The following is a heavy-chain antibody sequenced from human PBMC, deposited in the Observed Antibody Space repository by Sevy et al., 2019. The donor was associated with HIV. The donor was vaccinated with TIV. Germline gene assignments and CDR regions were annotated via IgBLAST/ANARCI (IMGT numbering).Heavy chain of an antibody. J-gene: IGHJ4*02. CDR2: IWYDGSKK. V-gene: IGHV3-33*01. CDR1: GFSFSTYG. Sequence: GGSLRLSCATSGFSFSTYGMHWVRQAPGKGLEWVAGIWYDGSKKKYADSVKGRCTISIDSSKNTMYLQMNSLSVEDTALFYCARERDENSSGWSVPFDNWGQGTLVTVSS. CDR3: ARERDENSSGWSVPFDN. D-gene: IGHD6-19*01.